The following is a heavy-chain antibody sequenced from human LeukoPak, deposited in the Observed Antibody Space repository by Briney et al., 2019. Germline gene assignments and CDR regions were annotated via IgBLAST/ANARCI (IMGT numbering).Heavy chain of an antibody. V-gene: IGHV3-21*01. D-gene: IGHD3-9*01. CDR3: ARVGVLRYFDWLTSYFDY. CDR1: GFTFSSYS. J-gene: IGHJ4*02. Sequence: GGSLRLSCAASGFTFSSYSMNWVRQAPGKGLEWVSSISSSSSYIYYADSVKGRFTISRDNAKNSLYLQMNSPRAEDTAVYYCARVGVLRYFDWLTSYFDYWGQGTLVTVSS. CDR2: ISSSSSYI.